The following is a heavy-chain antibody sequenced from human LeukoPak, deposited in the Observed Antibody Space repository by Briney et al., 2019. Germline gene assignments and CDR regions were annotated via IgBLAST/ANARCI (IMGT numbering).Heavy chain of an antibody. CDR3: ARERPEPEHMVRGEDY. V-gene: IGHV4-30-2*01. J-gene: IGHJ4*02. Sequence: SETLSLTCTVSGGSISSGGYYWSWIRQPPGKGLEWIGYIYHSGSTYYNPSLKSRVTISVDRSKNQFSLKLSSVTAADTAVYYCARERPEPEHMVRGEDYWGQGTLVTVSS. CDR2: IYHSGST. CDR1: GGSISSGGYY. D-gene: IGHD3-10*01.